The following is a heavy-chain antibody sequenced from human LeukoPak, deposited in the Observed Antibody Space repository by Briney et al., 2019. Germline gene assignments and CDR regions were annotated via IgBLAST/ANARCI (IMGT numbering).Heavy chain of an antibody. CDR3: ARGVYIAAAQYGY. D-gene: IGHD6-13*01. V-gene: IGHV4-59*01. J-gene: IGHJ4*02. CDR2: IYYSGTT. Sequence: SETLSLTCTVSGDSIGTYSWNWFRQPPGEGLEWIGYIYYSGTTNYNPSLKSRVTISVDTSKNQFSLKLSSVTAADTAVYYCARGVYIAAAQYGYWGQGTLVTVSS. CDR1: GDSIGTYS.